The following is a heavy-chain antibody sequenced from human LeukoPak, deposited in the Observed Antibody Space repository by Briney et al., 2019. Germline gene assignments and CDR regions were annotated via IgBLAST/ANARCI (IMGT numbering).Heavy chain of an antibody. Sequence: ASVKVSCKASGYSFISYGISWVRQAPGQGLERMGWISAYTGNTNYAQKLQGRVTMTIDTSMSTAYMELRSLRSDDTAVYYCAREGGSSSWSDFDYWGQGTLVTVSS. V-gene: IGHV1-18*01. J-gene: IGHJ4*02. CDR3: AREGGSSSWSDFDY. CDR2: ISAYTGNT. D-gene: IGHD6-13*01. CDR1: GYSFISYG.